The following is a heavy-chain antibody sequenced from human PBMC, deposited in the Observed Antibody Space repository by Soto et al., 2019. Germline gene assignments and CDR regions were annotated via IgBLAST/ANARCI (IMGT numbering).Heavy chain of an antibody. D-gene: IGHD3-10*01. J-gene: IGHJ4*02. CDR1: GYSFTIYG. V-gene: IGHV1-18*01. CDR2: ISAYNGNT. Sequence: ASVKVSCKASGYSFTIYGISWGRQAPGQGLEWMGWISAYNGNTNYAQKLQGRVTMTTDTSTSTAYMELRSLRSDDTAVYYCARGEVTMVRGVISITYFDYWGQGTLVTVSS. CDR3: ARGEVTMVRGVISITYFDY.